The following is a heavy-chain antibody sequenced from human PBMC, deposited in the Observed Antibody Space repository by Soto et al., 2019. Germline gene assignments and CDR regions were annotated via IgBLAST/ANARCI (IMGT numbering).Heavy chain of an antibody. CDR1: GDPINSYY. J-gene: IGHJ3*02. Sequence: SETLSLTCTVSGDPINSYYWSWIRQPPGKGLEWIGNIYYSGSTNYNPSLKSRVTISVDTSKNQFSLKLSSVTAADTAVYYCARVVRGVINAFDIWGQGTMVTVSS. D-gene: IGHD3-10*01. V-gene: IGHV4-59*01. CDR3: ARVVRGVINAFDI. CDR2: IYYSGST.